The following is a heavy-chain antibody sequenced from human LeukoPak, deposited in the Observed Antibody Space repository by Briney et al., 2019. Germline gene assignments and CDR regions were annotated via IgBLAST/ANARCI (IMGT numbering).Heavy chain of an antibody. CDR3: ARGPYSYDSSGAFDI. V-gene: IGHV4-59*08. J-gene: IGHJ3*02. Sequence: SETLSLTCTVSGGSISSYQWSWIRQPPGKGLEWIGNIYYSGSANYNPSLKSRVTISVETSKNQFSLKLSSVTAADTAVYFCARGPYSYDSSGAFDIWGQGTMVTVSS. CDR1: GGSISSYQ. D-gene: IGHD3-22*01. CDR2: IYYSGSA.